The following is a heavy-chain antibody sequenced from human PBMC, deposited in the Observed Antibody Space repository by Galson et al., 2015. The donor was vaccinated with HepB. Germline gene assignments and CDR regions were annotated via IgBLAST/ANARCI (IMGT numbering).Heavy chain of an antibody. CDR3: ARDPTRYELTGTGGFDY. CDR2: ISAYNGNT. CDR1: GYTFTSYG. V-gene: IGHV1-18*04. Sequence: SVKVSCKASGYTFTSYGISWVRQAPGQGLEWMGWISAYNGNTNYAQKLQGRVTMTTDTSTSTAYMELRSLRSDDTAVYYCARDPTRYELTGTGGFDYWGQGTLVTVSS. D-gene: IGHD1/OR15-1a*01. J-gene: IGHJ4*02.